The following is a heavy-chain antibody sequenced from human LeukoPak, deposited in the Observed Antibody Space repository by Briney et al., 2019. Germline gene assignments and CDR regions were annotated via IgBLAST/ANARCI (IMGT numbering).Heavy chain of an antibody. J-gene: IGHJ4*02. CDR3: ARSPTNYDILTGYYNVLIDYFDY. CDR1: GFTFSSYG. D-gene: IGHD3-9*01. Sequence: PGGSLRLSCAASGFTFSSYGMHWVRQAPGKGLEWVAFIRYDGSNKYYADSVKGRFTISRDNSKNTLYLQMNSLRAEDTAVYYCARSPTNYDILTGYYNVLIDYFDYWGQGTLVTVSS. CDR2: IRYDGSNK. V-gene: IGHV3-30*02.